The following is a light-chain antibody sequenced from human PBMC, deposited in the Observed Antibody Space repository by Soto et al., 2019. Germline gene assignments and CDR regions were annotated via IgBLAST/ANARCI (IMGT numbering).Light chain of an antibody. V-gene: IGKV1-39*01. Sequence: DIQMTQSPSSLSASVGDRVTITCRATQSISNYLNWYQQKPGKAPKVLISAASSLQSGVPSRFSGSGSGTDFTLTISSLQPEDFATYYCLQHNSYPWTFGQGTRVEIK. CDR2: AAS. CDR1: QSISNY. J-gene: IGKJ1*01. CDR3: LQHNSYPWT.